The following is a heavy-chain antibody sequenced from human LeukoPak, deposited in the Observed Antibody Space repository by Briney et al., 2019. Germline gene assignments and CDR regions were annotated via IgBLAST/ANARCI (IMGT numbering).Heavy chain of an antibody. Sequence: SVKVSCKASGGTFSSYAISWVRQAPGQGLEWMGGIIPIFGTANYAQKFQGRVTITADESTSTAYMELSSLRSEDTAVYYCARDREMAGEFDPWGQGTLVTVSS. V-gene: IGHV1-69*13. D-gene: IGHD5-24*01. CDR1: GGTFSSYA. CDR3: ARDREMAGEFDP. CDR2: IIPIFGTA. J-gene: IGHJ5*02.